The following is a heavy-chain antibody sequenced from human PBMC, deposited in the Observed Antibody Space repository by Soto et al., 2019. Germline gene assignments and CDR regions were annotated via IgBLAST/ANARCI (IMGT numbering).Heavy chain of an antibody. CDR1: GFTFSSYS. CDR2: ISSSSSTI. J-gene: IGHJ6*02. V-gene: IGHV3-48*02. Sequence: VQLVESGGGLVQPGGSLRLSCAASGFTFSSYSMNWVRQAPGKGLEWVSYISSSSSTIYYADSVKGRFTISRDNAKNSLYLQMNSLRDEDTAVYYCARDGQWLVRYYYGMDVWGQGTTVTVSS. CDR3: ARDGQWLVRYYYGMDV. D-gene: IGHD5-12*01.